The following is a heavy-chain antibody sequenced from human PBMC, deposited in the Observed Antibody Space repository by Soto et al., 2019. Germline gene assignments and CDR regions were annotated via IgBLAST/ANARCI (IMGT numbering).Heavy chain of an antibody. Sequence: DVQLVESGGGVVQPGGSLRLSCAASGLSFNIYWMHWVRHVPGKGLVWLARINSDGSHTIYVDSVKGRFTISRDNAKNTVFLQMDSLRVEDTGVYYCAGGMAGLDVWGQGTTVTVS. D-gene: IGHD3-16*01. CDR3: AGGMAGLDV. CDR1: GLSFNIYW. CDR2: INSDGSHT. J-gene: IGHJ6*02. V-gene: IGHV3-74*01.